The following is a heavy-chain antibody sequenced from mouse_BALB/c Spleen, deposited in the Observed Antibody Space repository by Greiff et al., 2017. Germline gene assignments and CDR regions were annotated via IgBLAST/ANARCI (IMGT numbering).Heavy chain of an antibody. J-gene: IGHJ3*01. CDR1: GFSLTSYG. CDR3: ARDQFAWFAY. V-gene: IGHV2-9*02. CDR2: IWAGGST. Sequence: VKLVESGPGLVAPSQSLSITCTVSGFSLTSYGVHWVRQPPGKGLEWLGVIWAGGSTNYNSALMSRLSISKDNSKSQVFLKMNSLQTDDTAMYYCARDQFAWFAYWGQGTLVTVSA.